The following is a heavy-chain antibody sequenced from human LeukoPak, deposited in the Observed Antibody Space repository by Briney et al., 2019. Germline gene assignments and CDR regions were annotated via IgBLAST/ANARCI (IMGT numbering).Heavy chain of an antibody. CDR3: AKAEGIAAAGTDY. CDR2: IRYDGSNK. D-gene: IGHD6-13*01. Sequence: GGSLRLSCAASGFTFSSYGMHWVRQAPGRGLEWVAFIRYDGSNKYYADSVKGRFTISRDNSKNTLYLQMNSLRAEATAVYYCAKAEGIAAAGTDYWGQGTLVTVSS. J-gene: IGHJ4*02. V-gene: IGHV3-30*02. CDR1: GFTFSSYG.